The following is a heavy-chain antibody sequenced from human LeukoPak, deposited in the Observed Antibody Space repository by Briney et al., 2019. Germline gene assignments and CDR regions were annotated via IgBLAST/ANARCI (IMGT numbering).Heavy chain of an antibody. CDR3: ARTYYYGSGSYYIIPYYFDY. D-gene: IGHD3-10*01. J-gene: IGHJ4*02. CDR2: INPNSGGA. Sequence: GASVKVSCKAFGYTFTGYYMHWVRQAPGQGLEWMGWINPNSGGANYAQKFQGRVTMTRDTSISTAYMELSRLRSDDTAVYYCARTYYYGSGSYYIIPYYFDYWGQGTLVTVSS. CDR1: GYTFTGYY. V-gene: IGHV1-2*02.